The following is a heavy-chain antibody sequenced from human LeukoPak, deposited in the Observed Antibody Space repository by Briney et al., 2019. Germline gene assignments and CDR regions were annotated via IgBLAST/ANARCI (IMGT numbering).Heavy chain of an antibody. CDR3: ARDYGFGELLDAFDI. V-gene: IGHV4-30-2*01. CDR1: GGSISSGGYS. CDR2: IYHSGST. J-gene: IGHJ3*02. Sequence: PSQTLCLTCAVSGGSISSGGYSWSWIRQPPGKGLEWIGYIYHSGSTYYNPSLKSRVTISVDRSKNQFSLKLSSVTAADTAVYYCARDYGFGELLDAFDIWGQGTMVTVSS. D-gene: IGHD3-10*01.